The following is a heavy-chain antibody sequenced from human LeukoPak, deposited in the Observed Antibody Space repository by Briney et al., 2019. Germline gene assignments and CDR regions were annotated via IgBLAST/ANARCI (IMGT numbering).Heavy chain of an antibody. CDR3: ARARPEPGGSEWGYMDV. CDR2: IYHSGST. J-gene: IGHJ6*03. V-gene: IGHV4-38-2*02. CDR1: GYSISSGYY. D-gene: IGHD1-26*01. Sequence: SETLSLTCTVSGYSISSGYYWGWIRQPPGKGLEWIGSIYHSGSTYYNPSLKSRVTISVDTSKNQFSLKLSSVTAADTAVYYCARARPEPGGSEWGYMDVWGKGTTVTVSS.